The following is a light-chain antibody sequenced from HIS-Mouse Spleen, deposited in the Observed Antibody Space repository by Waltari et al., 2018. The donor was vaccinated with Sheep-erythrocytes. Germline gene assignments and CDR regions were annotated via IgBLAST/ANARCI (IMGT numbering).Light chain of an antibody. CDR3: CSYAGSYNHV. V-gene: IGLV2-11*01. CDR1: SSDVGGYNY. J-gene: IGLJ1*01. CDR2: AVS. Sequence: QSALTQPRSVSGSPGQSVTISCTGTSSDVGGYNYVSWYQQHPGKAPKLMIYAVSKRPSGVPDRFPGSKSGDTASLTISVRQAEDEADSYCCSYAGSYNHVFATGTKVPVL.